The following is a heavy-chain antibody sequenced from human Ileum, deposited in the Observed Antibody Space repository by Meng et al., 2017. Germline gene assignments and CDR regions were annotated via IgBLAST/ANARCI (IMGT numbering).Heavy chain of an antibody. CDR2: IIDSGDST. J-gene: IGHJ4*02. D-gene: IGHD3-10*01. CDR1: GFTFSGYA. CDR3: AKGGFGSGAYYTVFQY. V-gene: IGHV3-23*01. Sequence: GESLKISCAASGFTFSGYAMTWVRQAPGKGLEWVSGIIDSGDSTFYADSVKGRFTISRDNSKNTLYLEMNSLRGEDTAIYYCAKGGFGSGAYYTVFQYWGQGTPVTVLL.